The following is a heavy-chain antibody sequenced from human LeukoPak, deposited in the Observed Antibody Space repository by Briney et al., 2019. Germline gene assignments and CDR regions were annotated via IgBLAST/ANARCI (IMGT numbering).Heavy chain of an antibody. CDR1: GGSISSYY. D-gene: IGHD6-13*01. Sequence: SETLSLTCTVSGGSISSYYWSWIRQPPGKGLEWIGYIYTSGSTNYNPSLKSRVTISVDTSKSQFSLKLSSVTAADTAVYYCATAIAAAGHYMDVWGKGTTVTVSS. CDR2: IYTSGST. J-gene: IGHJ6*03. CDR3: ATAIAAAGHYMDV. V-gene: IGHV4-4*09.